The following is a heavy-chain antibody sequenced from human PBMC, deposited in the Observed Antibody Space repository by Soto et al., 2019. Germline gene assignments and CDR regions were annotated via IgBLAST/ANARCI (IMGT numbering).Heavy chain of an antibody. J-gene: IGHJ4*02. D-gene: IGHD3-10*01. CDR2: TSSSGGST. CDR3: AKDGGYGSGSYASDD. Sequence: EVQLLESGGGLVQPGGSLRLSCAASGFTFSSYAMSWVRQAPGKGLEWVSTTSSSGGSTYYADSVKGRFTISRDNSKNTFYLQMNSLRAEDMAVYYCAKDGGYGSGSYASDDWGQGTLVTVSS. V-gene: IGHV3-23*01. CDR1: GFTFSSYA.